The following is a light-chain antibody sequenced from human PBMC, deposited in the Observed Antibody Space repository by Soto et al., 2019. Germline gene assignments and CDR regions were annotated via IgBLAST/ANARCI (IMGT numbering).Light chain of an antibody. CDR2: GAS. CDR3: QQYNNWPLT. Sequence: MTQSPSTLSASVGDRVTITCRASQSISSWLAWYQQKPGQAPRLLIYGASTRATGIPARFSGSGSGTEFTLTISSLQSEDFAVYYCQQYNNWPLTFGGGTKVDIK. CDR1: QSISSW. J-gene: IGKJ4*01. V-gene: IGKV3-15*01.